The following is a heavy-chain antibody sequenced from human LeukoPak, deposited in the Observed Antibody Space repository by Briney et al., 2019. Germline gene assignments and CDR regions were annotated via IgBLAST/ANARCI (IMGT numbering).Heavy chain of an antibody. J-gene: IGHJ5*02. CDR2: IKPDGSER. D-gene: IGHD3-10*01. CDR3: AKESWFGELNWFDP. V-gene: IGHV3-7*01. Sequence: GGSLRLSCAASGFTFSSYWMTWVRQAPGKGLEWVASIKPDGSERYYGDSVKGRLSISRDNAKDSVYLQMNSLRAEDTAVYYCAKESWFGELNWFDPWGQGTLVTVSS. CDR1: GFTFSSYW.